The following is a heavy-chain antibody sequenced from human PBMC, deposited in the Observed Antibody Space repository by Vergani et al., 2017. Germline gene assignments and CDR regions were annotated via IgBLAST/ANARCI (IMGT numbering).Heavy chain of an antibody. D-gene: IGHD3-22*01. CDR3: ARGYYDSSGYCLFDY. Sequence: QVQLQESGPGLVKPSETLSLTCTVSGGSISSYYWSWIRQPAGKGLEWIGYIYYSGSTNYNPSLKSRVTISVDTSKNQFSLKLSSVTAADTAVYYCARGYYDSSGYCLFDYWGQGTLVTVSS. CDR2: IYYSGST. CDR1: GGSISSYY. J-gene: IGHJ4*02. V-gene: IGHV4-59*01.